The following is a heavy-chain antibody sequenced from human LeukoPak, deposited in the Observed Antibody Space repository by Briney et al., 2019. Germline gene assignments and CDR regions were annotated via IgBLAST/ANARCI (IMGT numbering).Heavy chain of an antibody. CDR3: ASRHCSGENCYAGPLDF. J-gene: IGHJ4*02. CDR1: AFSDKSNY. CDR2: SYSGGST. Sequence: PGGSLRLSCVASAFSDKSNYMSRVRQAPGRGLEWVSVSYSGGSTYYEDSVKGRFTVSSDVSKNKLYLQMNNLRGEDTAVYYCASRHCSGENCYAGPLDFWGQGIQVTVSS. V-gene: IGHV3-53*01. D-gene: IGHD2-8*02.